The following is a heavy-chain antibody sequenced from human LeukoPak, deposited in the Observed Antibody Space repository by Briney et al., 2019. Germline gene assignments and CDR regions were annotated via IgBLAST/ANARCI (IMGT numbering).Heavy chain of an antibody. J-gene: IGHJ3*02. CDR3: ARSLRYYYDSSGYYLAFDI. CDR2: MNPNSGNT. D-gene: IGHD3-22*01. V-gene: IGHV1-8*01. CDR1: GYTFTSYD. Sequence: ASVKVSCKASGYTFTSYDINWERQATGQGLEWMGWMNPNSGNTGYAQKFQGRVTMSRNTSISTAYMELSSLRSEDTAVYYCARSLRYYYDSSGYYLAFDIWGQGTMVTVSS.